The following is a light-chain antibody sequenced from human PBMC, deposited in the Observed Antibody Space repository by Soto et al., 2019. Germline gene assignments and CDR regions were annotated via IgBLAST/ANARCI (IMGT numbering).Light chain of an antibody. J-gene: IGLJ2*01. V-gene: IGLV2-14*01. CDR1: SRDAGGYNF. CDR2: EVN. Sequence: QSALTQPASVSGSPGQSITISCTGTSRDAGGYNFVSWYQQHQGKAHKLMIFEVNNRPSGVSNRCSGSKSGNTASLTISGRQAEDKADYYFRSWTSSNTQVLGGGTKLPVL. CDR3: RSWTSSNTQV.